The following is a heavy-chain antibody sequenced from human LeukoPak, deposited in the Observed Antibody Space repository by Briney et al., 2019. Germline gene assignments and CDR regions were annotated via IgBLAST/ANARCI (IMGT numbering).Heavy chain of an antibody. CDR2: IGRQGDSDAT. D-gene: IGHD3-9*01. CDR1: GLTFSGSG. V-gene: IGHV3-73*01. CDR3: AGDYNFLTGLNY. Sequence: GRSLRLSCAASGLTFSGSGIHWVRQASGKGLEWLGRIGRQGDSDATRYAASLKGKFTISRVDSRNTAYLQMNSLKTEDTAVYYCAGDYNFLTGLNYWGQGTLVTVSS. J-gene: IGHJ4*02.